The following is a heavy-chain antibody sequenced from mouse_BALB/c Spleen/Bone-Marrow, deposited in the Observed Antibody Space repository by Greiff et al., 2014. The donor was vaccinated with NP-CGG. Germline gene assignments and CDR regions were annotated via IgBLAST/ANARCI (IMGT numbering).Heavy chain of an antibody. CDR1: GYSFTGYT. V-gene: IGHV1-25*01. D-gene: IGHD1-1*01. Sequence: VQLKESGPELVKPGASMKISCKASGYSFTGYTMNWVKQSHGKNLEWIGLINPYNGGTNYNQKFKDKATLTVDRSSSTAYMELLSLTSEDSAVDYCARLLLYYEAMGYWGQGTSVTVSS. CDR2: INPYNGGT. J-gene: IGHJ4*01. CDR3: ARLLLYYEAMGY.